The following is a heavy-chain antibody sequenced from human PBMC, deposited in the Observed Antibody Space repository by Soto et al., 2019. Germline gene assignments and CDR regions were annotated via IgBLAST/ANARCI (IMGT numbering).Heavy chain of an antibody. CDR3: AHRRRYYDSSGYYYLDY. CDR2: IYWDDDK. Sequence: QITLKESGPTLVKPTQTLTLTCTFSWFSLSTSGVGVGWIRQPPGKALEWLALIYWDDDKRYSPSLKSRLTITKDTSKNQVVLTMTNMDPVDTATYYCAHRRRYYDSSGYYYLDYWGQGTLVTVSS. V-gene: IGHV2-5*02. D-gene: IGHD3-22*01. CDR1: WFSLSTSGVG. J-gene: IGHJ4*02.